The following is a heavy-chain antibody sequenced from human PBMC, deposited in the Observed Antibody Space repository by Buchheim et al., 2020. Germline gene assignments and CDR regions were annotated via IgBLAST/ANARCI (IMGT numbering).Heavy chain of an antibody. CDR2: IISYGSST. D-gene: IGHD2-21*02. CDR3: ARGGLGVVTANDY. V-gene: IGHV3-74*01. CDR1: GFTFSSYW. Sequence: EVQLVESGGGLVQPGGSLRLSCAASGFTFSSYWMHWVRQAPGKGLVWVSRIISYGSSTSYAVSVKGRFTISSANPTNTLYLQMNSLRAEDTAVYYCARGGLGVVTANDYWGQGT. J-gene: IGHJ4*02.